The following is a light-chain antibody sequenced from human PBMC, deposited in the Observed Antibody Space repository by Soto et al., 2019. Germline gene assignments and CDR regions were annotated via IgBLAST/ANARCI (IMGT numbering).Light chain of an antibody. V-gene: IGKV1-5*03. CDR1: QSIYDW. Sequence: DIQMTQSPSTLSASVGDRVTITCRASQSIYDWLAWYQQKPGKAPKLLIYKASNLESGVPSRFSGSASGTEFTLTISRLQPDDFATYYCQQYNTYWTFGQGTKVEIK. J-gene: IGKJ1*01. CDR2: KAS. CDR3: QQYNTYWT.